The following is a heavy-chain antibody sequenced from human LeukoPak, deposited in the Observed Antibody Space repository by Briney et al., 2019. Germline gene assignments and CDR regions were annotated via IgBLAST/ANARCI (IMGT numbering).Heavy chain of an antibody. CDR3: ARVLSVGDAHYYYYMDF. CDR1: GATFSSYA. Sequence: ASVKVSCKASGATFSSYAISWVRKAPGQGLEWMGGIIPIFGTANYAQKFHGRVTITADESASTAYMELSSLRSEDTAVYYCARVLSVGDAHYYYYMDFWGKGTTVTVSS. V-gene: IGHV1-69*13. D-gene: IGHD3-16*01. CDR2: IIPIFGTA. J-gene: IGHJ6*03.